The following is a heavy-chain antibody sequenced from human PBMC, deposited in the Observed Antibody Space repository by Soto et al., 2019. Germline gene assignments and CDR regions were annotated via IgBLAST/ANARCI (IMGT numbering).Heavy chain of an antibody. CDR1: GGSISSYY. CDR3: ARLRLPLPAAMLDCTNGVCSFSPYGMDV. V-gene: IGHV4-59*01. J-gene: IGHJ6*02. D-gene: IGHD2-8*01. CDR2: IYYSGST. Sequence: SSETLSLTCTVSGGSISSYYWSWIRQPPGKGLEWIGYIYYSGSTNYNPSLKSRVTISVDTSKNQFSLKLSSVTAADTAVYYCARLRLPLPAAMLDCTNGVCSFSPYGMDVWGQGTTVTVSS.